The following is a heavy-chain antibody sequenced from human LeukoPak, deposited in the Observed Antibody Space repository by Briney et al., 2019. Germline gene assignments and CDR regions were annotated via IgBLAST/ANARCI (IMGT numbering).Heavy chain of an antibody. Sequence: GGSLRLSCGASGFSFTTYSMTWVRQAPGKGLEWVSSIISTGTSIYYADSLKGRFTISRDNAKNSLYLQMNNLRADDTAVYYCAAGKYSSGWYVHWGQGTLVTVSS. CDR2: IISTGTSI. V-gene: IGHV3-21*01. J-gene: IGHJ5*02. CDR1: GFSFTTYS. D-gene: IGHD6-19*01. CDR3: AAGKYSSGWYVH.